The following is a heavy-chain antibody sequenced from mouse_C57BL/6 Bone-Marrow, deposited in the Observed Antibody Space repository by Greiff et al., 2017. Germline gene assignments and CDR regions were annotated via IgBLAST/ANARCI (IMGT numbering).Heavy chain of an antibody. CDR1: GYTFTSYD. CDR3: ARATLIAY. D-gene: IGHD6-1*01. Sequence: VQGVESGPELVKPGASVKLSCKASGYTFTSYDLNWVKQRPGQGLEWIGWIYPRDGSTKYNEKFKGKATLTVDTSSSTAYMELHSLTSEDSAVYFCARATLIAYWGQGTLVTVSA. CDR2: IYPRDGST. V-gene: IGHV1-85*01. J-gene: IGHJ3*01.